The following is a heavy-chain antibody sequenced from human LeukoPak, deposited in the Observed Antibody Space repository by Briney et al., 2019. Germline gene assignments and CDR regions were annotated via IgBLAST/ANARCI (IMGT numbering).Heavy chain of an antibody. V-gene: IGHV1-2*02. CDR2: IDPHNGDT. CDR3: AESGSYLSNWFDP. D-gene: IGHD1-26*01. Sequence: ASVKVSCKASGYNFRGYYIHWVRQAPGLGLEWRGWIDPHNGDTNYAQEFPGRVTMTRDTSISTAYMELSRLRSDDTAVYYCAESGSYLSNWFDPWGQGTLVTVSS. CDR1: GYNFRGYY. J-gene: IGHJ5*02.